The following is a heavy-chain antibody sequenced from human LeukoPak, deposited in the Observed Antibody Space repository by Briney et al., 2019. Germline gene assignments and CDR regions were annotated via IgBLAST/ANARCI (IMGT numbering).Heavy chain of an antibody. CDR2: IYYSGST. V-gene: IGHV4-31*03. D-gene: IGHD2-2*01. CDR3: ARVKAGGTSCYSCWFGP. J-gene: IGHJ5*02. Sequence: KTSETLSLTCTVSGGSVSSGSHYWSWIRQHPGKGLEWIGYIYYSGSTYYNPSLKSRVTISVDTSKNQFSLKLSSVTAADTAVYYCARVKAGGTSCYSCWFGPWGQGTLVTVSS. CDR1: GGSVSSGSHY.